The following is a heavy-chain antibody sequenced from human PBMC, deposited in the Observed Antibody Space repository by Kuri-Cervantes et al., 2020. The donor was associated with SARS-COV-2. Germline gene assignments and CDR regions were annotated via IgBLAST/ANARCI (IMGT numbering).Heavy chain of an antibody. CDR1: GITFSSYD. CDR3: ARDLFFFGDGFNGFDY. V-gene: IGHV3-30-3*01. D-gene: IGHD5-24*01. Sequence: GGSLRLSCAASGITFSSYDFHWVRQAPGKGLEWVAIISYDGTKKYYADSVKGRFTISRDNSKNTLYLQMNSLRADDTALYYCARDLFFFGDGFNGFDYWGQGTLVTVSS. J-gene: IGHJ4*02. CDR2: ISYDGTKK.